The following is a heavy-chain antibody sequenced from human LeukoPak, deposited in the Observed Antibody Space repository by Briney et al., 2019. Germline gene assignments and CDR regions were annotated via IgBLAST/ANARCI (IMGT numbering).Heavy chain of an antibody. CDR1: FASISSGGYY. J-gene: IGHJ4*02. Sequence: SQTLSLTCTVSFASISSGGYYWTWIRQHPEKGLEWIGYIFDSGNIYYNPSLKSRLTISVDTSENQFSLKLTSVTAADTAIYYCASSYSNSWYDYWGQGILVTVSS. CDR3: ASSYSNSWYDY. CDR2: IFDSGNI. D-gene: IGHD6-13*01. V-gene: IGHV4-31*03.